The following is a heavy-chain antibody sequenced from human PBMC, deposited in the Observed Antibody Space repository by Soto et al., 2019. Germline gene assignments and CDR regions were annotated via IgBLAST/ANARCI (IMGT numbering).Heavy chain of an antibody. V-gene: IGHV1-69*01. D-gene: IGHD4-17*01. Sequence: QVQLVQSGAEVKKPGSSVKVSCKASGGSFSNYSISWVRQAPGQRLGWMGGVIPLFGTPIYAQRFQDRVTIVADESTCTAFMELSSLTSEDTAVYYCARGGDDYPSQRGYYGMDVWGQGTTVTVSS. CDR3: ARGGDDYPSQRGYYGMDV. J-gene: IGHJ6*02. CDR1: GGSFSNYS. CDR2: VIPLFGTP.